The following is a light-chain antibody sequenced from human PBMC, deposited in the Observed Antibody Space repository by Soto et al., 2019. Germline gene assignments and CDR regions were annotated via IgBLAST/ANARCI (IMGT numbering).Light chain of an antibody. CDR3: SSYTSSSTPYVV. J-gene: IGLJ2*01. Sequence: QSALTQPASVSGSPGQSITISCTGTSSDVGGYHYVSWYHHHPGKAPKLIIYDVSNRPSGVSNRFSGSKSGNTASLTISGLQAEDESNYYCSSYTSSSTPYVVFGGGTKLTVL. CDR1: SSDVGGYHY. CDR2: DVS. V-gene: IGLV2-14*03.